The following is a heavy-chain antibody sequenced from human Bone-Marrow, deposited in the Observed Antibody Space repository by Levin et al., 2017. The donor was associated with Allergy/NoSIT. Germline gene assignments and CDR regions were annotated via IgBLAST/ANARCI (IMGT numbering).Heavy chain of an antibody. CDR3: ADFVDYGDK. D-gene: IGHD3-3*01. CDR1: GFTFDMYA. CDR2: IFASGGHT. J-gene: IGHJ4*02. V-gene: IGHV3-23*01. Sequence: PGGSLRLSCVASGFTFDMYAMYWVRQAPGRGLEWVSGIFASGGHTYYADFAKGRFTISRDNSKNTLYLQMNNLRAEDTAIYYCADFVDYGDKWGQGTLVTVSS.